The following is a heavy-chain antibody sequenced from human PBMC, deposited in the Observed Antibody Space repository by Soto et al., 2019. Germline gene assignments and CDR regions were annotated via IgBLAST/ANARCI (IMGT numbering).Heavy chain of an antibody. CDR1: GFTFSSYA. V-gene: IGHV3-9*01. D-gene: IGHD6-19*01. J-gene: IGHJ5*02. CDR3: AKDTGSSGREDWFDP. Sequence: GGSLRLSCAASGFTFSSYAMSWVRKAPGKGLEWVSAISWNSGSIGYADSVKGRFTISRDNAKNSLYLQMNSLRAEDTALYYCAKDTGSSGREDWFDPWGQGTLVTVSS. CDR2: ISWNSGSI.